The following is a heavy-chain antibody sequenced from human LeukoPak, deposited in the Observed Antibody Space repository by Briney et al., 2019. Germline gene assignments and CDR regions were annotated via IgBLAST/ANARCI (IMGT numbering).Heavy chain of an antibody. D-gene: IGHD4-17*01. CDR2: ISSSSSYT. CDR1: GFTFSDYY. Sequence: GGSLRLSCAASGFTFSDYYMSWIRQAPGKGLEWVSYISSSSSYTNYADSVKGRFTISRDNAKNSLYLQMNSLRAEDTAVYYCARDNTVTTSVDYWGQGTLVTVPS. J-gene: IGHJ4*02. V-gene: IGHV3-11*06. CDR3: ARDNTVTTSVDY.